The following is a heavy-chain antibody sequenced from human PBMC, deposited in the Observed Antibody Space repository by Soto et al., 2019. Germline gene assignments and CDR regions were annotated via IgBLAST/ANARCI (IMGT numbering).Heavy chain of an antibody. CDR2: IYWDDDK. CDR3: IQSRCGGDCLQSYASYYYYGMDV. Sequence: QITLKESGPTLVKPTQTLTLTCTFSAFSLSTGGVGVGWIRQPPGKALEWLALIYWDDDKRYSPSLRSRLTITQDTPKNQVVLTMTNMDPVDTATYYCIQSRCGGDCLQSYASYYYYGMDVWGQGTTVTVSS. V-gene: IGHV2-5*02. J-gene: IGHJ6*02. CDR1: AFSLSTGGVG. D-gene: IGHD2-21*02.